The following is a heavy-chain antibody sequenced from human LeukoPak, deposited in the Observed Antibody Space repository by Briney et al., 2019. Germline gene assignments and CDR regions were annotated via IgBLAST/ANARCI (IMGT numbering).Heavy chain of an antibody. CDR1: GFTFSSYE. V-gene: IGHV3-48*03. CDR2: ISSSGNTK. Sequence: GGSLRLSCAASGFTFSSYEMNWVRQAPGKGLEWVSYISSSGNTKYYADSVKGRFTISRDNAKNSLYLQMNSLRVEDTAVYYCASERPEIDYWGQGTLVTASS. J-gene: IGHJ4*02. CDR3: ASERPEIDY.